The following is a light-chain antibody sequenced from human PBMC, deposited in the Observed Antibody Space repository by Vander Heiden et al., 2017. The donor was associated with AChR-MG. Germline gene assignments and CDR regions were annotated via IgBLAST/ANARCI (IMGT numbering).Light chain of an antibody. V-gene: IGLV3-1*01. Sequence: SYELTQPPSVSVSPGQTASITCSGDKLGHKYASWYQQKPGQSPVMVIYQDTKRPSGIPERFSGSNSGNTATLTISGTQSMDEADYYCQAWDGSTAVVFGGGTKLTVL. J-gene: IGLJ2*01. CDR2: QDT. CDR3: QAWDGSTAVV. CDR1: KLGHKY.